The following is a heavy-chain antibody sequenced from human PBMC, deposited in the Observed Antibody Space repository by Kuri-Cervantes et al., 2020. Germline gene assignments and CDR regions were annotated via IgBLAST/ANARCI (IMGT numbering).Heavy chain of an antibody. V-gene: IGHV3-9*01. J-gene: IGHJ2*01. CDR2: VSRDSGSI. Sequence: SLKISCAASGFTFDDYPMHWVRQAPGKGLEWVSGVSRDSGSIKYADSVKGRFTISRDNAKKSLYLQMNSLTPDDTALYYCAKSAVVTGIGYFDLWGRGTLVTVSS. CDR1: GFTFDDYP. CDR3: AKSAVVTGIGYFDL. D-gene: IGHD2-21*02.